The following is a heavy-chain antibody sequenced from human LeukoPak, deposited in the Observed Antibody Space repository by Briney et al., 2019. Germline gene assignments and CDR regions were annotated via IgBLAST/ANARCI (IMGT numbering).Heavy chain of an antibody. J-gene: IGHJ4*02. CDR2: ISAYNGNT. Sequence: ASVKVSCKASGGTFSSYAISWVRQAPGQGLEWMGWISAYNGNTNYAQKLQGRVTMTTDTSTSTAYMELRSLRSDDTAVYYCASSRRFGELSHFDYWGQGTLVTVSS. D-gene: IGHD3-10*01. CDR1: GGTFSSYA. CDR3: ASSRRFGELSHFDY. V-gene: IGHV1-18*01.